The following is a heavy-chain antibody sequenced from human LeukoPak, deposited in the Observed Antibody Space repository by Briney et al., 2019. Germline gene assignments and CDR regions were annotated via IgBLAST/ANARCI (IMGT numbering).Heavy chain of an antibody. J-gene: IGHJ6*04. CDR3: AELGITMIRGV. CDR2: ISSSSSYI. V-gene: IGHV3-21*01. D-gene: IGHD3-10*01. Sequence: GGSLRLSCAASGFTFSSYSMNLVRQARGRGLEWVSSISSSSSYIYYADSVKGRFTISRDNAKNSLYLQMNSLRAEDTAVYYCAELGITMIRGVWGKGTTVTISS. CDR1: GFTFSSYS.